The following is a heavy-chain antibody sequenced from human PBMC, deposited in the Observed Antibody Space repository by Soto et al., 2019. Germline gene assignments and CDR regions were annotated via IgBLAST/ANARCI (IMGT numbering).Heavy chain of an antibody. J-gene: IGHJ6*02. Sequence: GASVKVSCKASGYTFTGYYMHWVRQAPGQGLEWMGWINPNSGGTNYAQKFQGWVTMTRDTSISTAYMELSRLRSDDTAVYYCARDLSYYGSGSYYSGYYYSMDVWGQGTTVTVSS. CDR3: ARDLSYYGSGSYYSGYYYSMDV. CDR1: GYTFTGYY. CDR2: INPNSGGT. V-gene: IGHV1-2*04. D-gene: IGHD3-10*01.